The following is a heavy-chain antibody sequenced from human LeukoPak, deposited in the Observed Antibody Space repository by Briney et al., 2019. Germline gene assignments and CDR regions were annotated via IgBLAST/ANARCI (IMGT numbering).Heavy chain of an antibody. V-gene: IGHV6-1*01. CDR3: ARGYSLNY. D-gene: IGHD1-26*01. J-gene: IGHJ4*02. Sequence: SQTLSLTCVISGDSVSSNSTAWNWIRQSPSRGLEWLGRAYFRSKWYNDYAASVKSRITINPDTSKNQFSLQLNSVTPEDTAVYYCARGYSLNYWSQGTLVTVSS. CDR1: GDSVSSNSTA. CDR2: AYFRSKWYN.